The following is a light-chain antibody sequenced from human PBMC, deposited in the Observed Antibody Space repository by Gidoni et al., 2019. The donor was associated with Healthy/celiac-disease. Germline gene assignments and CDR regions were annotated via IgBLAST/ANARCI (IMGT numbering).Light chain of an antibody. CDR1: QSVRSN. V-gene: IGKV3-15*01. J-gene: IGKJ4*01. Sequence: EIVMTQSPATLSMSPGERATHSSRARQSVRSNLAWYQQKPGQAPRLLIYGASTRATGIPARFSGSGSGTEFTLTISSLQSEDFAVYYCQQYNNWPLTFGGGTKVEIK. CDR2: GAS. CDR3: QQYNNWPLT.